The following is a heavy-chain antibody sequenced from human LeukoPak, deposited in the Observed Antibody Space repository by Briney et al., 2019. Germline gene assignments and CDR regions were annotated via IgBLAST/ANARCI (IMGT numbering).Heavy chain of an antibody. J-gene: IGHJ3*02. D-gene: IGHD3-10*01. CDR3: ARERGSGSYIGLRHYAFDI. CDR2: IYYSGST. CDR1: GGSISSYY. V-gene: IGHV4-59*01. Sequence: SETPSLTCTVSGGSISSYYWSWIRQPPGKGLEWIGYIYYSGSTNYNPSLKSQVTISVDTSKNQFSLKLSSVTAADTAVYYCARERGSGSYIGLRHYAFDIWGQGTMVTVSS.